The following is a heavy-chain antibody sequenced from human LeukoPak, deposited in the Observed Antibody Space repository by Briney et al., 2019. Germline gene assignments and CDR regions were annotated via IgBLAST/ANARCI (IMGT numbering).Heavy chain of an antibody. V-gene: IGHV3-23*01. CDR3: ANGGEYYYYYMDV. CDR1: GFAFSSYW. Sequence: QSAGSLRHSCAASGFAFSSYWMSWVRQSPEQGQEWVSAISGSGGSTYYADSVKGRFTISRDNSKNTLYLQMNSLRAEDTAVDYCANGGEYYYYYMDVWGKGTTVTISS. J-gene: IGHJ6*03. CDR2: ISGSGGST.